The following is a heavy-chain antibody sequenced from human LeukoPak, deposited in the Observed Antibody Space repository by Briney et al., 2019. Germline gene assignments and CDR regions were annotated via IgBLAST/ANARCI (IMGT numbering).Heavy chain of an antibody. Sequence: SETLSLTCTASGGSISGYYWSWIRQPPGKGLEWIGYIYYSGSTNYNPSLKSRVTISVDTSKNQFYLKLSSVIAADTAVYYCAKYRTSGGRSYYYCSYKGVWAKGTTVTVSS. D-gene: IGHD2/OR15-2a*01. CDR1: GGSISGYY. J-gene: IGHJ6*03. V-gene: IGHV4-59*01. CDR2: IYYSGST. CDR3: AKYRTSGGRSYYYCSYKGV.